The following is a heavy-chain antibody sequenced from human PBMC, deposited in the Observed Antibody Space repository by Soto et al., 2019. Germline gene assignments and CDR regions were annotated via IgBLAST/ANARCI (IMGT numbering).Heavy chain of an antibody. V-gene: IGHV4-59*08. Sequence: SETLSLTCTVSGGSISSYYWSWIRQPPGKGLEWIGYIYYSGSTNYNPSLKSRVTISVDTSKNQFSLKLSSVTAADTAVYYCARHERDRPYYYYYMDVRGKGTTVTVSS. CDR1: GGSISSYY. D-gene: IGHD1-1*01. CDR3: ARHERDRPYYYYYMDV. J-gene: IGHJ6*03. CDR2: IYYSGST.